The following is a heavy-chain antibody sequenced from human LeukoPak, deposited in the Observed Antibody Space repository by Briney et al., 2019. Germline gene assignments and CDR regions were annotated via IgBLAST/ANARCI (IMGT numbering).Heavy chain of an antibody. CDR1: GFTFSSYG. J-gene: IGHJ4*02. CDR3: ARWGATGYGDY. D-gene: IGHD3-9*01. CDR2: ISDSSSTI. V-gene: IGHV3-48*03. Sequence: GGSLRLSCAASGFTFSSYGMNWVRQAPGKGLEWVSYISDSSSTIYYADSVKGRLTISRDNAKNLLYLQMNSLRAEDTAVYYCARWGATGYGDYWGQGTLVTVSS.